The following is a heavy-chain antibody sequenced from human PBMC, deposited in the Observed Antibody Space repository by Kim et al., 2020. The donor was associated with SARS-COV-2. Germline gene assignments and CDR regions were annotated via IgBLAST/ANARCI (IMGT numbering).Heavy chain of an antibody. D-gene: IGHD4-17*01. V-gene: IGHV3-21*01. Sequence: GGSLRLSCAASGFTFSSYGMNWVRQAPGKGLEWVASISNNGSNKYYADSVKGRFTISRDNAKNSLYLQMNSLRAEDTAVYYCAKEIRYGGNSDAYWGQGTLVTVSS. CDR1: GFTFSSYG. CDR2: ISNNGSNK. J-gene: IGHJ4*02. CDR3: AKEIRYGGNSDAY.